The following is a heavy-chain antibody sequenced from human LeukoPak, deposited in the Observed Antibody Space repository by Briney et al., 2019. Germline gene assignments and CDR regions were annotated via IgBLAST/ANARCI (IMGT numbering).Heavy chain of an antibody. CDR1: GFTFSSYG. D-gene: IGHD4-17*01. J-gene: IGHJ6*02. Sequence: GGSLRLSCAASGFTFSSYGMHWVRQAPGKGLEWVAVISYDGSNKYYADSVKGRFTISRDNSKNSLYLQMNSLRAEDTAVYYCARDDYGDANYYGMDVWGQGTTVTVSS. V-gene: IGHV3-33*05. CDR2: ISYDGSNK. CDR3: ARDDYGDANYYGMDV.